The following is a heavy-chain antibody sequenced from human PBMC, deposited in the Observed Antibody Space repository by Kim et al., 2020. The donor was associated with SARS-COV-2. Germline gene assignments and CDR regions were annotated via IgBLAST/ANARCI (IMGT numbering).Heavy chain of an antibody. J-gene: IGHJ5*02. CDR2: INPSGGST. Sequence: ASVKVSCKASGYTFTSYYMHWVRQAPGQGLEWMGIINPSGGSTSYAQKFQGRVTMTRDTSTSTVYMELSSLRSEDTAVYYCARGGMATMGAHWFDPWGQGTLVTVSS. CDR1: GYTFTSYY. CDR3: ARGGMATMGAHWFDP. D-gene: IGHD5-12*01. V-gene: IGHV1-46*01.